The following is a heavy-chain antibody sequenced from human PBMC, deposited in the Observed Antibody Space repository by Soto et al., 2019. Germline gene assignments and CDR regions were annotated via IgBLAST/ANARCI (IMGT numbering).Heavy chain of an antibody. V-gene: IGHV4-61*01. D-gene: IGHD2-15*01. CDR1: GGFVNSDTHS. Sequence: PSETLCLTCTVSGGFVNSDTHSWSWIRQTPGKRLEWIGFIYSGGSTKNPSLRSRVTMSVDTSKNQFSLKLRSVIVADTAVYHCARFFIFFSATSSSNTAYFGGTGITVT. CDR2: IYSGGST. CDR3: ARFFIFFSATSSSNTAYF. J-gene: IGHJ6*03.